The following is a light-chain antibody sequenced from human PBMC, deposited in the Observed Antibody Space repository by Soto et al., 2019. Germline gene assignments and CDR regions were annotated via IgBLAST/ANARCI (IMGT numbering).Light chain of an antibody. Sequence: QSVLTQPASVSGSPGQSITISCTGTSSDVGGYNYVSGYQRHPGKAPKLTIYDVSNRPSGVSNRFSGSKSGNTASLTISGLQADDEADYYCSSYTSSSTLPYVFGTGTKLTVL. J-gene: IGLJ1*01. V-gene: IGLV2-14*03. CDR3: SSYTSSSTLPYV. CDR1: SSDVGGYNY. CDR2: DVS.